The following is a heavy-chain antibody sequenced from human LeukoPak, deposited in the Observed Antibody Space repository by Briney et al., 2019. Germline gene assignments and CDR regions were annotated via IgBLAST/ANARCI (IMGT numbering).Heavy chain of an antibody. V-gene: IGHV4-39*01. CDR1: GGSISSSSYY. Sequence: SETLSLTCTVSGGSISSSSYYWGWIRQPPGKGLEWIGSIYYSGSTYYNPSLESRVTISVDTSKNQFSLKLSSVTAADTAVYYCARSGYDFWSGYRPYMDVWGKGTTVTVSS. D-gene: IGHD3-3*01. CDR3: ARSGYDFWSGYRPYMDV. CDR2: IYYSGST. J-gene: IGHJ6*03.